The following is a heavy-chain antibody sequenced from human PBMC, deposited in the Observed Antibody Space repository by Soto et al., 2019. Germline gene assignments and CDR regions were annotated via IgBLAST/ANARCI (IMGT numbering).Heavy chain of an antibody. CDR2: FDPEDGET. V-gene: IGHV1-24*01. D-gene: IGHD3-9*01. Sequence: ASVKVSCKVCGYTLTELSMHWVRQAPGKGLEWMGGFDPEDGETIYAQKFQGRVTMTEDTSTDTAYMELSSLRSEDTAVYYCATEARSPLLRYLRGYYFDYWGQGTLVSASS. CDR3: ATEARSPLLRYLRGYYFDY. CDR1: GYTLTELS. J-gene: IGHJ4*02.